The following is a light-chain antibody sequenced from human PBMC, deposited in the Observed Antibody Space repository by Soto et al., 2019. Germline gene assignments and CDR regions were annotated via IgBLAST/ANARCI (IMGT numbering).Light chain of an antibody. Sequence: HSVLTHPASGSRAPGQAITISCTGTSSDVGSYNLVSWYQQHPGNAPKLMIYEVSKRPSGVSNRFSGSKSGNTASLTISGLQAEDEADYYCCSYAGSSTFDYVFGTGTKVTVL. CDR1: SSDVGSYNL. CDR3: CSYAGSSTFDYV. J-gene: IGLJ1*01. CDR2: EVS. V-gene: IGLV2-23*02.